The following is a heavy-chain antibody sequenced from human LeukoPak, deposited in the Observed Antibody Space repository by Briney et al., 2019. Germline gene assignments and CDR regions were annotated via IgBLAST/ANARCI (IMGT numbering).Heavy chain of an antibody. J-gene: IGHJ4*02. CDR1: GYTFTSYG. D-gene: IGHD3-22*01. CDR2: VSAYNGNT. V-gene: IGHV1-18*01. Sequence: ASVKVSCKASGYTFTSYGISWVRQAPGQGLEWMGWVSAYNGNTNYAQKFQGRVTITRNTSISTAYMELSSLRSEDTAVYYCARYSHLYDSSGLDYWGQGTLVTVSS. CDR3: ARYSHLYDSSGLDY.